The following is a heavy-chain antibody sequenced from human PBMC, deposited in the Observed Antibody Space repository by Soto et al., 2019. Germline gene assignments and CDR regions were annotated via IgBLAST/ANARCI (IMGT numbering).Heavy chain of an antibody. J-gene: IGHJ4*02. CDR1: GFTFSRYG. Sequence: QVQLVESGGGVVQPGRSLRLSCGACGFTFSRYGMHWVRQAPGKGLEWVAVISYDGSNKYYADSVKGRFTISRDNSKNTLYLQMNSLRAEDTAVYFCATLANWGQGTLVTVSS. CDR2: ISYDGSNK. CDR3: ATLAN. V-gene: IGHV3-30*03.